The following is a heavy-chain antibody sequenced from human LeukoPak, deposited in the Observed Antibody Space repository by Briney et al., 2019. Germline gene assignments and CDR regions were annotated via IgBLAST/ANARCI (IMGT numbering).Heavy chain of an antibody. Sequence: ASVKVSCKASGYTFTSYGISWVRQAPGQGLEWMGWISAYNGNTNYAQKLQGRVTMTTDTSTSTAYMELRSLRSDDTAVYYCARERDPYYYDSSGYGYWGQGTLVTVSS. CDR1: GYTFTSYG. D-gene: IGHD3-22*01. CDR3: ARERDPYYYDSSGYGY. J-gene: IGHJ4*02. V-gene: IGHV1-18*01. CDR2: ISAYNGNT.